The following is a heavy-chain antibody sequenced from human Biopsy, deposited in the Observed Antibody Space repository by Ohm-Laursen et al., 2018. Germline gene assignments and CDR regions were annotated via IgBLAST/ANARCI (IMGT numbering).Heavy chain of an antibody. CDR3: ARDLIAYCPTTSCDNFGMDV. Sequence: GTLSLTCTVSGGSISGYHWSWIRQPPGKGLEWIGFIYYNGNTNYSPSLKSRATISLDTSKNQFSLRLSSVTAADTAVYYCARDLIAYCPTTSCDNFGMDVWGQGTTVTVSS. CDR1: GGSISGYH. J-gene: IGHJ6*02. CDR2: IYYNGNT. V-gene: IGHV4-59*01. D-gene: IGHD2-2*01.